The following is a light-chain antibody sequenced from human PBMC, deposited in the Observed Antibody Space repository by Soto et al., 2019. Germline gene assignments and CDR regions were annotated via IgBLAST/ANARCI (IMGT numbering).Light chain of an antibody. J-gene: IGKJ1*01. CDR3: QQSFSTPRT. CDR1: QTISNF. Sequence: DIQMTQSPSSLSAYVGDRVTITCRASQTISNFLNWYQQKPGKAPNLLIYAASGLQSGVPSRFSASGSVTDFTLNITSLQPEDFATYFCQQSFSTPRTFGQGTRVEIK. V-gene: IGKV1-39*01. CDR2: AAS.